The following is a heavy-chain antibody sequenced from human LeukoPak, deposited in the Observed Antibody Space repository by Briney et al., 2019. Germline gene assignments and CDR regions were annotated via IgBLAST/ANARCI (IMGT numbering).Heavy chain of an antibody. CDR2: IYYSGST. CDR1: GGSISSSSYY. D-gene: IGHD3-22*01. V-gene: IGHV4-39*01. CDR3: ARGLLRFDP. Sequence: TLETLSLTCTVSGGSISSSSYYWGWIRQPPGKGLEWIGSIYYSGSTYYNPSLKSRVTISVDTSKNQFSLKLSSVTAADTAVYYCARGLLRFDPWGQGTLVTVSS. J-gene: IGHJ5*02.